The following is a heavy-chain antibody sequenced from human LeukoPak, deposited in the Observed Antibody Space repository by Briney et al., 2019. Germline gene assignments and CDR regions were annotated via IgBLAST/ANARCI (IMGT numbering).Heavy chain of an antibody. Sequence: GGSLTLSCAASGFTFSSYAMSWVRQPPGEGREWVAGISGRGGKTYYADSVKGRYTISRDNSKKPQYLQMTGLRAEDSAVHYCAKDPKSSGWLESIFDYWGQGTLVTVSS. V-gene: IGHV3-23*01. CDR2: ISGRGGKT. D-gene: IGHD6-19*01. CDR1: GFTFSSYA. CDR3: AKDPKSSGWLESIFDY. J-gene: IGHJ4*02.